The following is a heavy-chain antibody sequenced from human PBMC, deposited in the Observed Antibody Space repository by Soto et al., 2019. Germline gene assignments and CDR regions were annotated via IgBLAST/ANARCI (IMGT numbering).Heavy chain of an antibody. J-gene: IGHJ6*02. CDR2: ISSSSSYI. Sequence: GGSLRLSCAASGFTFSSYSMNWVRQAPGKGLEWVSSISSSSSYIYYADSVKGRFTISRDNAKNSLYLQMNSLRAEDTAVYYCARDPGIAAPDFYYYGIDVCGQGTTVTVYS. D-gene: IGHD6-13*01. V-gene: IGHV3-21*01. CDR1: GFTFSSYS. CDR3: ARDPGIAAPDFYYYGIDV.